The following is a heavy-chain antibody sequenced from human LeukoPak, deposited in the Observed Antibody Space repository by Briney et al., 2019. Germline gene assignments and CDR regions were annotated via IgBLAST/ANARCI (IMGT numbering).Heavy chain of an antibody. Sequence: SETLSLTCTVSGGSISSYYWSWIRQPPGKGLEWIGYIYYSGSTNYNPSLKSRVTISADTSKNQFSLKLSSVTAADTAVYYCARPNGKGAFDIWGQGTMVTVSS. V-gene: IGHV4-59*01. D-gene: IGHD1-1*01. CDR1: GGSISSYY. CDR3: ARPNGKGAFDI. CDR2: IYYSGST. J-gene: IGHJ3*02.